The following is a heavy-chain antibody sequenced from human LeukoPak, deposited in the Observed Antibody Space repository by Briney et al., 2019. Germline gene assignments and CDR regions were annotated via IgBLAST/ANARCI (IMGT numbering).Heavy chain of an antibody. V-gene: IGHV4-30-4*01. CDR2: IHYSGST. J-gene: IGHJ5*02. CDR3: ARQWSSGSYLNWFDP. D-gene: IGHD1-26*01. Sequence: KPSETLSLTCTVSGGSISNGDSYWTWVRQPPGKGLEYIGYIHYSGSTHYSPSLKSRVTIAIDTSKMQFSLRLSSVTAADTAVYYCARQWSSGSYLNWFDPWGQGTLVTVSS. CDR1: GGSISNGDSY.